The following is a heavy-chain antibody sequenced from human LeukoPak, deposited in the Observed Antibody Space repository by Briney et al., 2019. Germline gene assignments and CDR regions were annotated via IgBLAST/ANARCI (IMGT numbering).Heavy chain of an antibody. CDR2: ISSISSPI. D-gene: IGHD4-11*01. Sequence: GGSLRLSCAASGFTFNIYSVNWVRQAPGKGLECVSYISSISSPIYYADSVKGRFTISRDNAKNSLYLQMNSLRAEDTAVYYCARDQVVTTVTTTFDYWGQGTLVTVSS. V-gene: IGHV3-48*01. CDR1: GFTFNIYS. J-gene: IGHJ4*02. CDR3: ARDQVVTTVTTTFDY.